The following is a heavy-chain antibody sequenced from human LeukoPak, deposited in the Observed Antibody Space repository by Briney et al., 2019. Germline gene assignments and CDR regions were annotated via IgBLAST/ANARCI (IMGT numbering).Heavy chain of an antibody. CDR3: ARENPTAMGGFDY. D-gene: IGHD5-18*01. J-gene: IGHJ4*02. Sequence: SETLSLTCAVYGGSFSGYYWSWIRQSPGKGLEWIGEINHSGSTNYNPSLKSRVTISVDTSKNQFSLKLSSVTAADTAVYYCARENPTAMGGFDYWGQGTLVTVSS. CDR2: INHSGST. CDR1: GGSFSGYY. V-gene: IGHV4-34*01.